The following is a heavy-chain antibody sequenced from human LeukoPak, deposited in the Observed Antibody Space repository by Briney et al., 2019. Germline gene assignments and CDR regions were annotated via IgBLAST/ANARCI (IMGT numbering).Heavy chain of an antibody. J-gene: IGHJ5*02. Sequence: PGGSLRLSCAASGFTFSNYAMSWVRQAPGKGLEWVSVISRSGTVTYYADSVKGRFTISRDNSKNTLSLQMNSLRAEDTAVYYCAQDSVTMVRRVIITLGWFDPWGQGTLVTVSS. CDR1: GFTFSNYA. D-gene: IGHD3-10*01. CDR2: ISRSGTVT. CDR3: AQDSVTMVRRVIITLGWFDP. V-gene: IGHV3-23*01.